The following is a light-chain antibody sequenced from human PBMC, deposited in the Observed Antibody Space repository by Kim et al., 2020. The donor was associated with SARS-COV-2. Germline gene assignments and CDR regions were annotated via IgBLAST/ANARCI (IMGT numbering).Light chain of an antibody. J-gene: IGKJ2*02. CDR1: QSIDNY. V-gene: IGKV1-39*01. CDR2: GAH. CDR3: QQSYITPWT. Sequence: SASARDSVNITCRTSQSIDNYFNWYQHRAGEVQKLLIYGAHNLQSGVPSRFSGGGSGTELSLTLISLQPKDSATYFCQQSYITPWTFGQGTKREI.